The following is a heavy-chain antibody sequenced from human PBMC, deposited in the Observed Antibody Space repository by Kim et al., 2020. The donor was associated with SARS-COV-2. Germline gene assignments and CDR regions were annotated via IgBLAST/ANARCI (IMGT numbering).Heavy chain of an antibody. Sequence: GGSLRLSCAASGFTVGNNYMTWVRQAPGKGLEWVSVIYSGGDTYYADAVKGRFTIFRDSSKNTLYLQMNSLRAEDTAVYYCANGGNSGPGQYWGQGTLVTVSS. V-gene: IGHV3-53*01. CDR2: IYSGGDT. D-gene: IGHD2-21*02. J-gene: IGHJ4*02. CDR3: ANGGNSGPGQY. CDR1: GFTVGNNY.